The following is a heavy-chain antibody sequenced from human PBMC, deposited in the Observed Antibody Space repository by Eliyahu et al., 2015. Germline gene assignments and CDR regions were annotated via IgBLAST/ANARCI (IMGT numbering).Heavy chain of an antibody. D-gene: IGHD5-18*01. V-gene: IGHV4-61*02. CDR2: IYTSAST. CDR1: GGXISSGXYY. CDR3: ARDTPYGYGYYYYYMDV. Sequence: QVQLQESGPGLVKPSQTLSLTCTVSGGXISSGXYYWSWIRQPAGKGLEWIGRIYTSASTNYNPSLKSRVTISVDTSKNQFSLKLSSVTAADTAVYYCARDTPYGYGYYYYYMDVWGKGTTVTVSS. J-gene: IGHJ6*03.